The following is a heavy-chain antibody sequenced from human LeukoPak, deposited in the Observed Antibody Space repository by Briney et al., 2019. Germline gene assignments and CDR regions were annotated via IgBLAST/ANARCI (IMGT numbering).Heavy chain of an antibody. D-gene: IGHD6-6*01. CDR2: NNSDEINT. CDR3: AKDLTLGSSSGEVFDY. CDR1: GFSFSDYW. V-gene: IGHV3-74*01. J-gene: IGHJ4*02. Sequence: GGSLRLSCAAAGFSFSDYWMHWVRQVAGKGLEWVSRNNSDEINTSQADSVKGRFTISRDNSKNTLYLQMNSLRAEDTAVYYCAKDLTLGSSSGEVFDYWGQGTLVTVSS.